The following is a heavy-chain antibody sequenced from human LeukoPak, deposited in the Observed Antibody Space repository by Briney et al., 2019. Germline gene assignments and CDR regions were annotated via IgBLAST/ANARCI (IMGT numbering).Heavy chain of an antibody. Sequence: ASVKVSCKASGYTFTSYGISWVRQAPGQGLEWMGWISAYNGNTNYAQKLQGRVTMTTDTSTSTAYMELSSLRSEDTAVYYCARVGEGYDFWSGPPYYYYYYMDVWGKGTTVTVSS. J-gene: IGHJ6*03. CDR2: ISAYNGNT. V-gene: IGHV1-18*01. CDR1: GYTFTSYG. CDR3: ARVGEGYDFWSGPPYYYYYYMDV. D-gene: IGHD3-3*01.